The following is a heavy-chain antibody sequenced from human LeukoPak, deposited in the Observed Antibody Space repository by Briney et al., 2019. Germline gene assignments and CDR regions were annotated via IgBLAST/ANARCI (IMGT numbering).Heavy chain of an antibody. CDR1: GGSISSSNW. J-gene: IGHJ5*02. V-gene: IGHV4-4*02. Sequence: PSGTLSLTCAVSGGSISSSNWWSWVRQPPGKGLEWIGEIYHSGSTNYNPSLKSRVTISVDKSKNQFSLKLSSVTAADTAVYYCARGGAVVVAARYRWFDPWGQGTLVTISS. D-gene: IGHD2-15*01. CDR3: ARGGAVVVAARYRWFDP. CDR2: IYHSGST.